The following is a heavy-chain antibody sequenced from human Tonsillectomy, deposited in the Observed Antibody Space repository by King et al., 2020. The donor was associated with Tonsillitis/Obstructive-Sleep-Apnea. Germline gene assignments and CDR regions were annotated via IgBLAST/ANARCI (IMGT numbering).Heavy chain of an antibody. Sequence: VQLVESGGDLVPPGGSLRLSCAASGFTFISYNMNWVRQAPGKGLEWVSYISSSSSTIYYADSVKGRFTISRDNAKNSLYLQMNSLRDADTAVYYCARDWPTVTTSYYMDGWGKGTAGTVS. V-gene: IGHV3-48*02. CDR1: GFTFISYN. D-gene: IGHD4-11*01. J-gene: IGHJ6*03. CDR3: ARDWPTVTTSYYMDG. CDR2: ISSSSSTI.